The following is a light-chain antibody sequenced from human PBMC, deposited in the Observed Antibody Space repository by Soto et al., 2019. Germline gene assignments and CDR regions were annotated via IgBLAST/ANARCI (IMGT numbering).Light chain of an antibody. CDR3: GTWDSSLSAVV. J-gene: IGLJ2*01. CDR1: SSNIGNDY. V-gene: IGLV1-51*01. Sequence: QSVLTQPPSVSAAPGQKVTIFCSGTSSNIGNDYVFWYQQLPGTAPKLLIYDNNKRPSGIPDRFSGSRSGTSATLGITVLQTEDEADYHCGTWDSSLSAVVFGGGTKLTVL. CDR2: DNN.